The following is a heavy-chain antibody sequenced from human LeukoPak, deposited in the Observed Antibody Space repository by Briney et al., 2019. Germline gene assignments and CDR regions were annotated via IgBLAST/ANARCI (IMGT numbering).Heavy chain of an antibody. D-gene: IGHD6-19*01. CDR2: IYSGGST. Sequence: GGSLRLSYAASGFTVSSNYMSWVRQAPGKGLEWVSVIYSGGSTYYADSVKGRFTISRDNSKNTLYLQMNSLRAEDTAVYYCARDRGHSSGWYLLDYWGQGTLVTVSS. J-gene: IGHJ4*02. V-gene: IGHV3-53*01. CDR1: GFTVSSNY. CDR3: ARDRGHSSGWYLLDY.